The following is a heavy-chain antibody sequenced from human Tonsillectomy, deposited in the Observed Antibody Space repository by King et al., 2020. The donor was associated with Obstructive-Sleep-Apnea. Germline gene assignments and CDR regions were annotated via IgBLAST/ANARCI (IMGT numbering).Heavy chain of an antibody. CDR1: GYSFTSKW. D-gene: IGHD6-19*01. CDR2: IYPGDSDT. CDR3: ARAGIAVAGSWGIDY. J-gene: IGHJ4*02. Sequence: VQLVECGAEVKKPGESLKISCKCSGYSFTSKWIIWVRQMLGKGLEWMGVIYPGDSDTSDSLSFQGQVTISADRSISTAYLQWSGLKASDTAMYFCARAGIAVAGSWGIDYWGQGSLVTVSS. V-gene: IGHV5-51*01.